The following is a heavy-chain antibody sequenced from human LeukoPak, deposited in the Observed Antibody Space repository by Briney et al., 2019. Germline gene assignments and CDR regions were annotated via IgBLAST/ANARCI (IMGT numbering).Heavy chain of an antibody. Sequence: ETLSLTCTASGGSISSYYWSWIRQPAGKGLEWIGRIHTSGSTNYNPSLKSRVTMPVDTSKNQFSLKLSSVTAADTAVYYCARDRYYYDSSGYYRLDYWGQGTLVTVSS. D-gene: IGHD3-22*01. J-gene: IGHJ4*02. CDR3: ARDRYYYDSSGYYRLDY. CDR2: IHTSGST. V-gene: IGHV4-4*07. CDR1: GGSISSYY.